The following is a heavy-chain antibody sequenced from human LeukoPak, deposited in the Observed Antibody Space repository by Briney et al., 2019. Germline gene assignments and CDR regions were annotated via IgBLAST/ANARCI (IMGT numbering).Heavy chain of an antibody. V-gene: IGHV3-74*01. Sequence: GGSLRLSCAASGFTFSSYWMHWVRQAPGKGLVWVSRINSDGSSTSYADSVKGRFTISRDNAKNTPYLQMNSLRAEDTAVYYCARSFRSSGSENFDYWGQGTLVTVSS. CDR1: GFTFSSYW. J-gene: IGHJ4*02. D-gene: IGHD3-10*01. CDR3: ARSFRSSGSENFDY. CDR2: INSDGSST.